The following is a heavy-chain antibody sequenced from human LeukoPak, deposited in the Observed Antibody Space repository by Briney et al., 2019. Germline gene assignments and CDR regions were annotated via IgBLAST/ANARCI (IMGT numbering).Heavy chain of an antibody. Sequence: PGESLRLSCATSGFTFSSYSMSWVRQAPGKGLEWVSAISGMVGSTYYADSVKGRFTISRDNSKNTLYLQMNSLRAEDTAVYYCAKAPRDWSSQRYYSSWYYFDYWGQGTLVAVSS. CDR3: AKAPRDWSSQRYYSSWYYFDY. CDR2: ISGMVGST. D-gene: IGHD6-13*01. V-gene: IGHV3-23*01. J-gene: IGHJ4*02. CDR1: GFTFSSYS.